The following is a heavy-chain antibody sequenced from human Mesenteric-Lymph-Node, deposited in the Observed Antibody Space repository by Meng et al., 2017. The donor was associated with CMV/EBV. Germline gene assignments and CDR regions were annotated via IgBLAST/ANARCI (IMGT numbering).Heavy chain of an antibody. CDR2: ISSSGNTI. Sequence: GGSLRLSCAASGFMFSSYEMNWVRQAPGKGLEWVSYISSSGNTIYYADSVKGRFTISRDNAKNSLYLQMNSLRAEDTAVYYCARVEGTGYGVLDYWGQGTLVTVSS. CDR3: ARVEGTGYGVLDY. V-gene: IGHV3-48*03. D-gene: IGHD5-12*01. J-gene: IGHJ4*02. CDR1: GFMFSSYE.